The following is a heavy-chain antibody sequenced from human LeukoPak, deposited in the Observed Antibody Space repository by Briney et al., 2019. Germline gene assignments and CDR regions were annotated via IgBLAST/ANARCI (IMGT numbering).Heavy chain of an antibody. Sequence: PGGSLRLSCAASGFTFSSYWMSWVRQAPGKGLEWVSYIRSSTRTIYYADSVKGRFAISSDNAKNSLYLQMNSLRAEDTAVYFCVRSLRNAFDIWGQGTMVTVSS. CDR2: IRSSTRTI. CDR3: VRSLRNAFDI. J-gene: IGHJ3*02. CDR1: GFTFSSYW. V-gene: IGHV3-48*01. D-gene: IGHD3-3*01.